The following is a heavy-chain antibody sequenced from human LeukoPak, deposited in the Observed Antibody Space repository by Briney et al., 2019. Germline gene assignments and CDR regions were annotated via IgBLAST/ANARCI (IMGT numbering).Heavy chain of an antibody. Sequence: SETLSLTCTVSGYSISSGYYWGWIRQPPGKGLEWIGSIYHSGSTYYNPSLKSRVTISVDTSKNQFSLKLSSVTAADTAVYYCARGLYYFDYWGQGTLVTVSS. CDR2: IYHSGST. CDR1: GYSISSGYY. V-gene: IGHV4-38-2*02. J-gene: IGHJ4*02. CDR3: ARGLYYFDY.